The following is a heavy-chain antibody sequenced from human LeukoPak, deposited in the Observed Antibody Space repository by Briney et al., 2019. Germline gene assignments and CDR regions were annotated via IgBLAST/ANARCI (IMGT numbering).Heavy chain of an antibody. V-gene: IGHV4-30-4*01. CDR3: ARTCGGDCSNFDY. J-gene: IGHJ4*02. CDR2: NYYSGST. Sequence: SETLSLTCTVSGGSISSGDYYWSWIRQPPGKGLEWIGYNYYSGSTYYNPSLKSRVTISVDTSKNQFSLKLSSVTAADTAVYYCARTCGGDCSNFDYWGQGTLVTVSS. CDR1: GGSISSGDYY. D-gene: IGHD2-21*02.